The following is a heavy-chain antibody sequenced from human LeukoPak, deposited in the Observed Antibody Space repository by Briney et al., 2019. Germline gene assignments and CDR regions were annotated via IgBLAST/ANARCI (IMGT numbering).Heavy chain of an antibody. D-gene: IGHD4-23*01. Sequence: GGSLRLSCAASGFTLDDYGMSWVRQAPGKGLEWVSGINWNGGSTGYADSVKGRFTISRDNAKNSLYLQMNSLRAEDTALYYCARGMTTESSGNSIPYYFDYWGQGTLVTVSS. CDR2: INWNGGST. J-gene: IGHJ4*02. CDR1: GFTLDDYG. V-gene: IGHV3-20*04. CDR3: ARGMTTESSGNSIPYYFDY.